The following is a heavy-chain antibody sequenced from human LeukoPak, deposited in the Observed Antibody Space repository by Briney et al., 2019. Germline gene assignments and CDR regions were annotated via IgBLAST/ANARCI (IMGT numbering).Heavy chain of an antibody. D-gene: IGHD4-17*01. CDR1: GYTFTGYY. V-gene: IGHV1-2*04. J-gene: IGHJ4*02. Sequence: ASVKVSCKASGYTFTGYYMHWVRQAPGQGLEWMGWINPNSGGTNYAQKFQGWVTMTRDTSISTAYMELSRLRSDDTAVYYCARAVTGDEEGFFDYWGQGTLVTVSS. CDR2: INPNSGGT. CDR3: ARAVTGDEEGFFDY.